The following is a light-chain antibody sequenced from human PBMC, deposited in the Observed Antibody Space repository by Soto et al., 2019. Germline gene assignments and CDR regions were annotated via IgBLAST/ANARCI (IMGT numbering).Light chain of an antibody. J-gene: IGLJ1*01. Sequence: QAVVTQEPSFSVSPVGTVTLTCGLTSGSVSTGYHPSWYQQTPGQAPRTLIYSTNTRSSGVPDRFSGSILGNKAALTIAGAQADDESDYYCVLYMGGGSYVFGTGTQLTVL. V-gene: IGLV8-61*01. CDR1: SGSVSTGYH. CDR3: VLYMGGGSYV. CDR2: STN.